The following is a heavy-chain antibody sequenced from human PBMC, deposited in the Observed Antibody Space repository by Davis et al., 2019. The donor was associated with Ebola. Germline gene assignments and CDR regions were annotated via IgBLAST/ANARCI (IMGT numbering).Heavy chain of an antibody. CDR3: ARAVYYYGSGSYSDYFDY. J-gene: IGHJ4*02. Sequence: GESLKISCAASGFTFSSYSMNWVRQAPGKGLEWVSSISSSSSYIYYADSVKGRFTISRDNAKNSLYLQMNSLRAEDTAVYYCARAVYYYGSGSYSDYFDYWGRGTLVTVSS. V-gene: IGHV3-21*01. CDR2: ISSSSSYI. CDR1: GFTFSSYS. D-gene: IGHD3-10*01.